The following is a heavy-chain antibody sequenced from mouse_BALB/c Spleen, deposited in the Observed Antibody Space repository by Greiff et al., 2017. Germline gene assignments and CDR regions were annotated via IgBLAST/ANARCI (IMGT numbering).Heavy chain of an antibody. CDR2: IWGDGST. CDR3: ARGDYGSSYGRSMDY. Sequence: QVQLKESGPGLVAPSQSLSITCTVSGFSLTGYGVNWVRQPPGKGLEWLGMIWGDGSTDYNSALKSRLSISKDNSKSQVFLKMNSLQTDDTARYYGARGDYGSSYGRSMDYGGQGTSVTVSS. V-gene: IGHV2-6-7*01. D-gene: IGHD1-1*01. J-gene: IGHJ4*01. CDR1: GFSLTGYG.